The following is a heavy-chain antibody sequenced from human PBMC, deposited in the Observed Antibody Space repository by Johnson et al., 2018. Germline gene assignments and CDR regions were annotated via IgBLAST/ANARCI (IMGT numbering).Heavy chain of an antibody. CDR1: GFNFNTYA. V-gene: IGHV3-30*04. CDR3: AGGYFYSYLDV. J-gene: IGHJ6*03. Sequence: QVQLVQSGGGVVQPGGSLRLSCAASGFNFNTYAMHWVRQAPGKGLEWVSVISYDGKKKFFADSVKGRFTISRDNSKNTLYLQMNSLRAEDMAVYYCAGGYFYSYLDVWGKGTAFTVS. CDR2: ISYDGKKK.